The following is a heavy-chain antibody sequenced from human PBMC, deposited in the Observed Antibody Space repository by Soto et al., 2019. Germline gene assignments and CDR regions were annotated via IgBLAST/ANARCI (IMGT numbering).Heavy chain of an antibody. CDR1: GFTFSTVW. CDR3: TPLALKYNSDWYPLTD. D-gene: IGHD6-19*01. V-gene: IGHV3-15*07. CDR2: IKSETDGGTI. J-gene: IGHJ4*02. Sequence: EVQLVESGGGLVKPGGSLRLSCAGSGFTFSTVWMNWVRQAPGKGLEWVGRIKSETDGGTIDYAAHVKGRFTISRDDSNTPLYLQMNSLKTEDTATYYCTPLALKYNSDWYPLTDWGQGTRVTVSS.